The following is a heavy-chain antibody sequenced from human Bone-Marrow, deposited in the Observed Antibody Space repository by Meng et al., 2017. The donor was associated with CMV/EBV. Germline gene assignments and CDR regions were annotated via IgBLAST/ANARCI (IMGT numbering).Heavy chain of an antibody. J-gene: IGHJ3*02. CDR3: ARSGIYVISGHNYI. V-gene: IGHV3-7*01. Sequence: GGSLRLSCAASGFTFSSYWMSWVRQAPGKGLEWVANIKQDGSEKYYVDSVKGRFTISRDNAKNSLYLQMNSLRAEDTAVYYCARSGIYVISGHNYIWGQGTMVTVSS. D-gene: IGHD3/OR15-3a*01. CDR1: GFTFSSYW. CDR2: IKQDGSEK.